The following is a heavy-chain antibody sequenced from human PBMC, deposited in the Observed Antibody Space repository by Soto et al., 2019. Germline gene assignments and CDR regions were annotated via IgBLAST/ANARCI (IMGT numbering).Heavy chain of an antibody. D-gene: IGHD4-17*01. J-gene: IGHJ4*02. Sequence: PSETLSLACAVSGGSISSGDYSWNWIRQPPGKGLEWIGYIYFGGSTYYNPSLQSRVTMSVDRSRNQFSLKLNSVTAADTAVYYCARAGYGHYDFAYWGQGTLVTVSS. CDR1: GGSISSGDYS. CDR2: IYFGGST. V-gene: IGHV4-30-2*01. CDR3: ARAGYGHYDFAY.